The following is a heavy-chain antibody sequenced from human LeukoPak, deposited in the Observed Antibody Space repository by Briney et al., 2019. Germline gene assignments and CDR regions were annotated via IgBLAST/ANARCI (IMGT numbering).Heavy chain of an antibody. D-gene: IGHD3-22*01. CDR1: GFTFSDYY. CDR2: IKQDGSEK. V-gene: IGHV3-7*04. Sequence: GGSLRLSCAASGFTFSDYYMSWIRQAPGKGLEWVANIKQDGSEKYYVDSVKGRFTISRDNAKNSLYLQMNSLRAEDTAVYYCARVHDSFITFDIWGQGTMVTVSS. CDR3: ARVHDSFITFDI. J-gene: IGHJ3*02.